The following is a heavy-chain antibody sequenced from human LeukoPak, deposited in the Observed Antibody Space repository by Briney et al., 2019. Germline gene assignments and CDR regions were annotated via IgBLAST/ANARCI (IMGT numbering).Heavy chain of an antibody. J-gene: IGHJ4*02. Sequence: GGSLRLSCSASGFTFSTSVMHWVRQTPEKGLEYVSVISSDGSPYYADSVKGRFTISRDNAKNSLYLQMNSLRAEDTAIYYCTRVGYIDEGIDYWGQGTLVTVSS. V-gene: IGHV3-64*04. CDR3: TRVGYIDEGIDY. CDR2: ISSDGSP. D-gene: IGHD5-24*01. CDR1: GFTFSTSV.